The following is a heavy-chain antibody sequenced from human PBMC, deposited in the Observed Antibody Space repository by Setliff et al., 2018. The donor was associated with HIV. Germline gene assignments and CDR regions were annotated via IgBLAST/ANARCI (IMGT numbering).Heavy chain of an antibody. CDR2: VSSRGDT. D-gene: IGHD3-22*01. Sequence: ASETLSLTCTVSDSGTYYWSWIRQPAGKGLEWIGRVSSRGDTNYNPSLKSRVTMSVDTSKNQFSLKLTSVTAADTAVYYCARDVLDLVISVYGFWGQGIPVTVSS. CDR1: DSGTYY. CDR3: ARDVLDLVISVYGF. J-gene: IGHJ4*02. V-gene: IGHV4-4*07.